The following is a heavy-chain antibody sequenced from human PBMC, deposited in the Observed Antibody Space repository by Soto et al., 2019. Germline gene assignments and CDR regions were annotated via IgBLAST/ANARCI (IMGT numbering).Heavy chain of an antibody. CDR3: ARELYYYDSSGLVYYYYGMDV. D-gene: IGHD3-22*01. J-gene: IGHJ6*02. CDR2: INPNSGGT. Sequence: QVQLVQSGAEVKKPGASVKVSCKASGYTFTGYYMHWVRQAPGQGLEWMGWINPNSGGTNYAQKFRGWVTMTRDTSISTAYMELSRLRSDDTAVYYCARELYYYDSSGLVYYYYGMDVWGQGTTVTVSS. CDR1: GYTFTGYY. V-gene: IGHV1-2*04.